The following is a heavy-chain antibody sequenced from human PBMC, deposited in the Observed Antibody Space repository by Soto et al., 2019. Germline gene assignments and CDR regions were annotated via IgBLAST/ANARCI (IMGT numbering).Heavy chain of an antibody. Sequence: QVQLVQSGAEVKKPGASVKVSCKASGYTFTSYFMQWVRRAPGQGLEWMGIINPGDGTTSYAQKFQGRVTLTRDTSTNTVYMDLSSLRSEDTAVYYCERSLQLRKGWAFDYWGQGTLVTVSS. CDR2: INPGDGTT. V-gene: IGHV1-46*01. CDR3: ERSLQLRKGWAFDY. J-gene: IGHJ4*02. CDR1: GYTFTSYF. D-gene: IGHD1-7*01.